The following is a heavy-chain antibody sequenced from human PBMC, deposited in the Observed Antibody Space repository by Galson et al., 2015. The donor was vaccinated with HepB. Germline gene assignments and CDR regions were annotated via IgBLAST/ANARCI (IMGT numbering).Heavy chain of an antibody. D-gene: IGHD6-19*01. CDR1: GFTFTSSA. CDR2: IVVGSSNT. Sequence: SVKVSCKASGFTFTSSAMQWVRQARGQRLEWIGWIVVGSSNTNYAQKFQERVTITRDMSTSTAYMELSSLRSEGTAVYYCAADRLDPNAFDIWGQGTMVTVSS. CDR3: AADRLDPNAFDI. J-gene: IGHJ3*02. V-gene: IGHV1-58*02.